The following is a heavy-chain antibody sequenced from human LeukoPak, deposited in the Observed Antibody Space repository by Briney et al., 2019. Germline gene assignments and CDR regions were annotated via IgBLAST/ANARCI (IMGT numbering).Heavy chain of an antibody. CDR3: ARLGTGYSFDY. D-gene: IGHD3/OR15-3a*01. V-gene: IGHV3-11*01. Sequence: GGSLRLSCAASGFTFSSYAMSWIRQAPGKGPEWLSYISSSGSTIYYADSVQGRFTISRDNTKNSLHLQMNSLRAEDTAVYYCARLGTGYSFDYWGQGTLVTVSS. J-gene: IGHJ4*02. CDR2: ISSSGSTI. CDR1: GFTFSSYA.